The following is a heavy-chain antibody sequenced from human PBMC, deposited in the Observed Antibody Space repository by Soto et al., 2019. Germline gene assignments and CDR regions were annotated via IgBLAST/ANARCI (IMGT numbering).Heavy chain of an antibody. Sequence: QVQLQQWGAGLLKPSETLSLTCAVYGGSFSGYYWSWIRQPPGKGLEWIGEINHSGSTNYNPSLKSRVTISIDTSKNHFSLKLSSVTAADTAVYYCARGATVGANRLGYWGQGTLVTVSS. CDR1: GGSFSGYY. CDR3: ARGATVGANRLGY. J-gene: IGHJ4*02. D-gene: IGHD1-26*01. CDR2: INHSGST. V-gene: IGHV4-34*01.